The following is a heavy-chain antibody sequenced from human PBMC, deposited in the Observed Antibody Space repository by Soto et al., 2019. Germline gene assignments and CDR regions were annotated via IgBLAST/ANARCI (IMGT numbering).Heavy chain of an antibody. CDR2: IIPIFGTA. Sequence: SVKVSCKASGGTFSSYAISWVRQAPGQGLEWMGGIIPIFGTANYAQKFQGRVTITADESTSTAYMELSSLRSEDTAVYYCARQGRKVVPAALGDYYYYGMDVWGQGTTVTAP. CDR1: GGTFSSYA. J-gene: IGHJ6*02. V-gene: IGHV1-69*13. CDR3: ARQGRKVVPAALGDYYYYGMDV. D-gene: IGHD2-2*01.